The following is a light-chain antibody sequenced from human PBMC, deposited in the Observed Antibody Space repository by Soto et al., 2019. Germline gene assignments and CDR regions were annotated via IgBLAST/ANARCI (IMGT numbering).Light chain of an antibody. J-gene: IGKJ3*01. CDR3: QQFNSYPRT. Sequence: AIQLTQSPSSLSAAVGDRVTITCRARQGMSSAVAWYQQKPGQAPKLLIYDASSLERGVPSRFSGSGSGTDFTLTISSLQPEDFATYYFQQFNSYPRTFGPGTKVDIK. V-gene: IGKV1-13*02. CDR2: DAS. CDR1: QGMSSA.